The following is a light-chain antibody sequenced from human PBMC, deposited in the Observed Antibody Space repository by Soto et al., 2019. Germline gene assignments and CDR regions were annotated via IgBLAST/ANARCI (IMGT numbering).Light chain of an antibody. CDR3: ETADSNTVV. J-gene: IGLJ2*01. Sequence: QSVLTQSSSASASLGHSVRLTCTRSNGHSSYINAWHQQQPGKAPPYLLKLEGSGSYNKGSGVPDRFSGSSSGADRYRTISNLHPEDEAYYYCETADSNTVVFGGGTKLTVL. CDR2: LEGSGSY. CDR1: NGHSSYI. V-gene: IGLV4-60*03.